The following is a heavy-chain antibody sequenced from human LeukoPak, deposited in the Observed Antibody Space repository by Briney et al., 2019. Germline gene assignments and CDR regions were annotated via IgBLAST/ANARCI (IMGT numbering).Heavy chain of an antibody. D-gene: IGHD3-22*01. CDR2: IRYDGSNK. J-gene: IGHJ4*02. V-gene: IGHV3-30*02. Sequence: GGSLRLSCAASGFTFSSYGMHWVRQAPGKGLEWVAFIRYDGSNKYYADSVKGRFTISRDNSKNTLYLQMNGLRAEDTAVYYCASTMIVVVITEIDYWGQGTLVTVSS. CDR3: ASTMIVVVITEIDY. CDR1: GFTFSSYG.